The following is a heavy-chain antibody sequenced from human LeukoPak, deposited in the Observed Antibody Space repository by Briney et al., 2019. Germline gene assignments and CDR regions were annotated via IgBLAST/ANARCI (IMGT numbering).Heavy chain of an antibody. CDR1: GYTFTIYY. J-gene: IGHJ6*02. D-gene: IGHD5-24*01. Sequence: ASVKVSCKASGYTFTIYYMHWVRQAPGQGLEWMGIINPSGGSTSYAQKFQGRVTMTRDTSTSTVYMELSSLRSEDTAVYYCARDRDGYTDHYYYYYGMDVWGQGTTVTVSS. CDR3: ARDRDGYTDHYYYYYGMDV. CDR2: INPSGGST. V-gene: IGHV1-46*01.